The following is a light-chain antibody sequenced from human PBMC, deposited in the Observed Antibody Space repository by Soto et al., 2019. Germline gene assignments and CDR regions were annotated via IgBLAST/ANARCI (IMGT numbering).Light chain of an antibody. V-gene: IGKV3-20*01. J-gene: IGKJ1*01. CDR2: GAS. Sequence: EIVLTQSPGTLSLSPGERDTLSCSSSQSVSSSYLAWYQQKPGQAPRLLIYGASSRATGIPDRFSGSGSGTDFTLTISRLEPEDFAVYYCQQYGSSPETFGQGTKVDIK. CDR1: QSVSSSY. CDR3: QQYGSSPET.